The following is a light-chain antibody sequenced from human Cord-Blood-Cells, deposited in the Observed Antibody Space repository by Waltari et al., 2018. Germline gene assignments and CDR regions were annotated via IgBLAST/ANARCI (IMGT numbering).Light chain of an antibody. J-gene: IGKJ5*01. CDR2: GAS. Sequence: EIVMTQSPATLSVSPGERATLPCRSSQSVSSNLAWYQQRPGQAPRLLIYGASTRATRIAARCRGSGSGTEFTLTISSLQSEDFAVYYCQQYNNWPPAITFGQGTRLEIK. V-gene: IGKV3-15*01. CDR1: QSVSSN. CDR3: QQYNNWPPAIT.